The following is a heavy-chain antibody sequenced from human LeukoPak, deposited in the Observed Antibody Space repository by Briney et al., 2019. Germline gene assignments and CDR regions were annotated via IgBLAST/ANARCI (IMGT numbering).Heavy chain of an antibody. D-gene: IGHD3-16*02. V-gene: IGHV3-30*03. CDR3: ARGPAPRLGEFSYHALVDY. CDR1: GFTFSSYG. CDR2: ISYDGSNE. J-gene: IGHJ4*02. Sequence: GRSLRLSCVASGFTFSSYGMHWVRQAPGKGLEWVAFISYDGSNENIADSVKGRFIISRDNSKNTLYLQMNSLRAEDTAVYYCARGPAPRLGEFSYHALVDYWGQGTLVTVSS.